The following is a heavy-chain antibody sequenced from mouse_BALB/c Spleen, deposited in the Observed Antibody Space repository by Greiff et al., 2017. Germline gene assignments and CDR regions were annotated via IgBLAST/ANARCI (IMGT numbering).Heavy chain of an antibody. V-gene: IGHV1-14*01. Sequence: VQLQQSGPELVKPGASVKMSCKASGYTFTSYAMHWVKQKPGQGLEWIGYIIPDNDGTKYNEKFKGKATLTSDKSSSTAYMKLSSLTSEDSAVYDCARSSCTMFAYWGQGTLVTVSA. CDR3: ARSSCTMFAY. J-gene: IGHJ3*01. D-gene: IGHD3-1*01. CDR1: GYTFTSYA. CDR2: IIPDNDGT.